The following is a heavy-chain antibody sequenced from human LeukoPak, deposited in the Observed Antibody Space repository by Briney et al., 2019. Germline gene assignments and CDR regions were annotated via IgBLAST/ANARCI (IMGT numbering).Heavy chain of an antibody. J-gene: IGHJ4*02. D-gene: IGHD5-12*01. V-gene: IGHV4-59*08. Sequence: SETLSLTCTVSGGSNSSYYWSWIRQPPGKGLEWIGYIYYSGSTNYNPSLKSRVTISVDTSENQFSLKLSSVTAADTAVYYCARRRGYSGYDIIDYWGQGTLVTVSS. CDR1: GGSNSSYY. CDR2: IYYSGST. CDR3: ARRRGYSGYDIIDY.